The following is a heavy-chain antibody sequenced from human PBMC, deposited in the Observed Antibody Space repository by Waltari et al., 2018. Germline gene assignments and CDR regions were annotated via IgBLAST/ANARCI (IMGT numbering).Heavy chain of an antibody. Sequence: QLQLQESDPGLVKPSETLSLTCTVSGGSISSSSYYWGWIRQPPGKGLEWIGSIYYSGSTYYNPSLKSRVTISVDTSKNQFSLKLSSVTAADTAVYYCARDHEGYDYIWGSYRLLDYWGQGTLVTVSS. CDR1: GGSISSSSYY. D-gene: IGHD3-16*02. CDR3: ARDHEGYDYIWGSYRLLDY. CDR2: IYYSGST. J-gene: IGHJ4*02. V-gene: IGHV4-39*07.